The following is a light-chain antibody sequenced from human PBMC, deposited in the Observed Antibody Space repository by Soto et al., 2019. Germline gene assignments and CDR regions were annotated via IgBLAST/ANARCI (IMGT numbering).Light chain of an antibody. J-gene: IGLJ3*02. Sequence: LTQPPSASGSPGQSVTISCTGTSSDVGGYNYVSWYQQRPGSAPNTVIFEDNQRPSGVPNRFSGSIDSSSNSASLTISGLKTEDEADYYCQSYDSSNHWVFGGGTKVTVL. CDR2: EDN. CDR1: SDVGGYNY. CDR3: QSYDSSNHWV. V-gene: IGLV6-57*02.